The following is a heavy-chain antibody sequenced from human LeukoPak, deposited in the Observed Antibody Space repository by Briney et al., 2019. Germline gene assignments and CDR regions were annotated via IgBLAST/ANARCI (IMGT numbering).Heavy chain of an antibody. CDR2: ISYDGSNK. CDR1: GFTFSSYA. CDR3: ARDLFEDKACY. J-gene: IGHJ4*02. Sequence: PGGSLRLSCAASGFTFSSYAMHWVRQAPGQGLEWVAVISYDGSNKYYADSVKGRFTISRDNSKNTLYLQMNSLRAEDTAVYYCARDLFEDKACYWGQGTLVTVSS. D-gene: IGHD3-10*02. V-gene: IGHV3-30-3*01.